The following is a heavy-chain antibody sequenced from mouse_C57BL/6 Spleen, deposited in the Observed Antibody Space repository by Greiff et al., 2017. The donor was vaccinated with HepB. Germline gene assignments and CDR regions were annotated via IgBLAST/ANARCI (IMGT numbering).Heavy chain of an antibody. D-gene: IGHD2-12*01. J-gene: IGHJ4*01. CDR3: ARELRRDYYAMDY. Sequence: VQLQQPGAELVKPGASVKLSCKASGYTFTSYWMQWVKQRPGQGLEWIGEIDPSDSYTNYNQKFKGKATLTVDTSSRTAYMQLSSLTSEDSAVYYCARELRRDYYAMDYWGQGTSVTVSS. CDR1: GYTFTSYW. V-gene: IGHV1-50*01. CDR2: IDPSDSYT.